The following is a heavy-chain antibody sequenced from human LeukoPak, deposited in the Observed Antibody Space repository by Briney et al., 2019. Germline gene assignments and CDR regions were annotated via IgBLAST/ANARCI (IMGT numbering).Heavy chain of an antibody. CDR1: GYTFTNYY. Sequence: ASVKVSCKASGYTFTNYYMHWVRQAPGQELEWMGMINPSGGRAGYAQKFQGGVTMTTDTSTSTVYMELSSLRYGDTAVYYCTRDDYGGNPYWGQGTLVTVSS. CDR3: TRDDYGGNPY. D-gene: IGHD4-17*01. CDR2: INPSGGRA. J-gene: IGHJ4*02. V-gene: IGHV1-46*01.